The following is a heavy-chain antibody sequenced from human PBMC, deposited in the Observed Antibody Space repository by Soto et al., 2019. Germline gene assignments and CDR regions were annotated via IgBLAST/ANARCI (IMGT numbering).Heavy chain of an antibody. CDR1: GYTLTGYH. Sequence: ASVKDSCKASGYTLTGYHIHSVRQAPGQGLEWMVGFDPEDGESIYAQKFQGRVTMTEDTSTDTVYMELSILRSVDTAVYYCATRLLHLGELSSHDAFDIWGQGTMVTVSS. D-gene: IGHD3-16*02. CDR2: FDPEDGES. J-gene: IGHJ3*02. V-gene: IGHV1-24*01. CDR3: ATRLLHLGELSSHDAFDI.